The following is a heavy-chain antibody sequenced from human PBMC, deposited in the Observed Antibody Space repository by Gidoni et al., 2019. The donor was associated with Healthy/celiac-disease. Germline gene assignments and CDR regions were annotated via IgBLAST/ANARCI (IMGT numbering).Heavy chain of an antibody. Sequence: QLVQSGAEVKKAGSWGKVSGKASGGTFGSYAISWVRQAPGQGLEWMGGIIPIFGTANYAQKFQGRVTITADESTSTAYMGLSSLRSEDTAVYYCASPVHWSGPFDYWGQGTLVTVSS. V-gene: IGHV1-69*01. J-gene: IGHJ4*02. CDR2: IIPIFGTA. CDR1: GGTFGSYA. D-gene: IGHD3-3*01. CDR3: ASPVHWSGPFDY.